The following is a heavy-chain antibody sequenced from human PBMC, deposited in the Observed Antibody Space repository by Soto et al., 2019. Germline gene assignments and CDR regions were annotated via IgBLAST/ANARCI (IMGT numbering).Heavy chain of an antibody. CDR3: ARVRRVAAAGKRYYYYGMDV. CDR1: GGSFSGYY. Sequence: SETLSLACAVYGGSFSGYYWSWIRQPPGKGLEWIGEINHSGSTNYNPSLKSRVTISVDTSKNQFSLKLSSVTAADTAVYYCARVRRVAAAGKRYYYYGMDVWGQGTTVTVSS. D-gene: IGHD6-13*01. J-gene: IGHJ6*02. V-gene: IGHV4-34*01. CDR2: INHSGST.